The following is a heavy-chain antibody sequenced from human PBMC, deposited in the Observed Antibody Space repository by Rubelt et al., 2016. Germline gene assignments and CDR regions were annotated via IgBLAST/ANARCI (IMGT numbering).Heavy chain of an antibody. Sequence: VQLVESGGGVVQPGRSLRLSCEASGLTFNAYWMSWVRQAPGKGLEWVANIKQDGRDKHYVDSVKGRFTISRDNAKNSLYLQMNSLRAEETAVYYGARSTGWYPDYWGQGTLVTVSS. CDR2: IKQDGRDK. D-gene: IGHD6-19*01. J-gene: IGHJ4*02. CDR3: ARSTGWYPDY. CDR1: GLTFNAYW. V-gene: IGHV3-7*02.